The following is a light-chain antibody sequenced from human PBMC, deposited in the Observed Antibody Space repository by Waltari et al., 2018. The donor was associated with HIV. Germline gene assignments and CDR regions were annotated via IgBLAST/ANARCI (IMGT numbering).Light chain of an antibody. CDR2: AAS. J-gene: IGKJ4*01. CDR1: QGISSY. CDR3: QQYYSYPLT. Sequence: AIRMTQSPSSFSASTGDRVTITWRARQGISSYLAWYQQQPGKAPKLLIYAASTLQSGVPSRFSGSGSGTDFTLTISCLQSEDFATYYCQQYYSYPLTFGGGTKVEIK. V-gene: IGKV1-8*01.